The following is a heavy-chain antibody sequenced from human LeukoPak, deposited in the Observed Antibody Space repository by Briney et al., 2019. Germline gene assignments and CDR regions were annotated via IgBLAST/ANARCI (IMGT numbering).Heavy chain of an antibody. CDR1: GYTFTGYY. CDR3: ARSTVGYCSGGSCYSGDNWFDP. CDR2: INPNSGGT. D-gene: IGHD2-15*01. Sequence: ASVKVSCKASGYTFTGYYMHWVRQAPGQGLEWMGRINPNSGGTSYAQKFQGRVTMTRDTSISTAYMELSRLRSDDTAVYYCARSTVGYCSGGSCYSGDNWFDPWGQGTLVTVSS. J-gene: IGHJ5*02. V-gene: IGHV1-2*06.